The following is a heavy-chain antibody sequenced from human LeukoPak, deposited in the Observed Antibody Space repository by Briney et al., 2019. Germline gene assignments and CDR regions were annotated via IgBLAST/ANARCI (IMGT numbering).Heavy chain of an antibody. Sequence: ASVKVSCKVSGYTLTELSMHWVRQAPGKGLEWMGGFDPEDGETIYAKKFQGRVTMTEDTSTDTAYMELSSLRSEDTAVYYCARCRWRVAMPDYWGQGTLVTVSS. V-gene: IGHV1-24*01. D-gene: IGHD2-2*01. CDR3: ARCRWRVAMPDY. CDR1: GYTLTELS. CDR2: FDPEDGET. J-gene: IGHJ4*02.